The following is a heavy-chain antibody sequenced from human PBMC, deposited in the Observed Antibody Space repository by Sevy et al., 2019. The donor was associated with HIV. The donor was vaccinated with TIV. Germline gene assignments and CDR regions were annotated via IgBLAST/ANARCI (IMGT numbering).Heavy chain of an antibody. CDR3: ARRSIEDAFDL. Sequence: GGSLRLSCAASGFTVSTNYMAWVRQAPGKGLEWISFVFYAGDTYYADSVKGRFTISRDNYRNTPFLQMNSLRAEDTAFYFCARRSIEDAFDLWGQGTLVTVSS. J-gene: IGHJ3*01. CDR2: VFYAGDT. V-gene: IGHV3-53*01. CDR1: GFTVSTNY.